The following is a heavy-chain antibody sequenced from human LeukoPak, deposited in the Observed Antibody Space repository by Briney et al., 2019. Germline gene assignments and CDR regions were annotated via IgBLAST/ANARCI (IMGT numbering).Heavy chain of an antibody. J-gene: IGHJ5*02. V-gene: IGHV1-18*01. Sequence: ASVKVSCKASGYTFTNYAIIWVRQAPGQGLEWMGWISAYNGNTNYAQELQGRVTMTTDTSTSTAYLELRSLRSDDTAVYYCATXXGLVPGTWFDPWGQGTLVTVSS. CDR2: ISAYNGNT. CDR1: GYTFTNYA. CDR3: ATXXGLVPGTWFDP. D-gene: IGHD6-19*01.